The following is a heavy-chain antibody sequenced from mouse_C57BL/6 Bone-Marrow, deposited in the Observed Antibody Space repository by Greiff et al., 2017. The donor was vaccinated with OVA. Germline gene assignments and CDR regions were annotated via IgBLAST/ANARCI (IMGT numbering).Heavy chain of an antibody. D-gene: IGHD1-1*01. Sequence: VQLQQSGAELARPGASVKLSCKASGYTFTSYGISWVKQRTGQGLEWIGEIYPRSGNTYYNEKFKGKATLTADKSSSTAYMELRSLTSEDSAVYFCARERVYYGSSYAMDYWGQGTSVTVSS. CDR3: ARERVYYGSSYAMDY. V-gene: IGHV1-81*01. CDR2: IYPRSGNT. CDR1: GYTFTSYG. J-gene: IGHJ4*01.